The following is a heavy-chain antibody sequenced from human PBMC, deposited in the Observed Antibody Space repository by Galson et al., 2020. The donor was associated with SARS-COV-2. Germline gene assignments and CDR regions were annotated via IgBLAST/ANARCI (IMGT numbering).Heavy chain of an antibody. J-gene: IGHJ3*01. V-gene: IGHV3-30*18. CDR3: AKGSNIFMIYASASAFDG. CDR2: ISYEGSKK. CDR1: GFTFNNYA. D-gene: IGHD3-16*01. Sequence: TGGSLRLSCEPSGFTFNNYAMHWVRQAPGKGLEWVASISYEGSKKSYADSVKGRLTISRDTFKKTVFLEMNSLRPEDTAVYYCAKGSNIFMIYASASAFDGWGQGTMVTVSS.